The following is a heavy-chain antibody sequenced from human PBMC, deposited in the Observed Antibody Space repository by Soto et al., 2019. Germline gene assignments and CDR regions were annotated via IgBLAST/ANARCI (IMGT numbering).Heavy chain of an antibody. CDR2: ISGSGGTS. D-gene: IGHD3-22*01. J-gene: IGHJ4*02. Sequence: GSLRLSCAASGFTFSSYAMSWVRQAPGKGLEWVSAISGSGGTSHHADSVKGRFTISRDNSKNTLYLQVNSLRAEDTAVYYCAKISLDSSGYNSYFDYWGQGTLVTVSS. CDR3: AKISLDSSGYNSYFDY. V-gene: IGHV3-23*01. CDR1: GFTFSSYA.